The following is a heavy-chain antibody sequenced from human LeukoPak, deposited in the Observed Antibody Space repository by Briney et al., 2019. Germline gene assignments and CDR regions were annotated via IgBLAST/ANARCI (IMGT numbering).Heavy chain of an antibody. CDR1: GGSISRYY. J-gene: IGHJ4*02. V-gene: IGHV4-59*08. D-gene: IGHD3-22*01. CDR2: ISYSGGT. Sequence: SETLSLTCTVSGGSISRYYWSWIRQPPGKGLEWIGYISYSGGTNYNPSHKSRVTISVDTSKNQHSLKLSSVTAADTAVYYCARQFYYDSGGSHYWGQGTLVTVSS. CDR3: ARQFYYDSGGSHY.